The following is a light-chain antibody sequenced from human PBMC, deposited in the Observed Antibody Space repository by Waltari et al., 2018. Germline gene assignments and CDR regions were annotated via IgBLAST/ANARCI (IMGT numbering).Light chain of an antibody. CDR2: RTN. V-gene: IGLV8-61*01. Sequence: QTVVTQESSFSVSPGGTVTLTCGLTSGPVSTNHNYRWHQQTPGQPPRTLIYRTNTRSSGVPDRFSGSIVGNKAALTITGAQADDESDYYCELHMGSGIWVFGGGTKLTVL. CDR3: ELHMGSGIWV. CDR1: SGPVSTNHN. J-gene: IGLJ3*02.